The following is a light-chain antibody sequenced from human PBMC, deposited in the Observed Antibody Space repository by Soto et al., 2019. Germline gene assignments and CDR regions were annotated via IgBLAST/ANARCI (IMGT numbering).Light chain of an antibody. V-gene: IGKV1-33*01. CDR1: QDISNY. CDR3: QQYDNLPIT. Sequence: IQMTQSPSSLSASVGDRVTITCQASQDISNYLNWYQQKPGKAPKLLIYDASNLETGVPSRFSGSGSGTDFTFTISSLQPEDIATYYCQQYDNLPITFGQGTKVDIK. J-gene: IGKJ1*01. CDR2: DAS.